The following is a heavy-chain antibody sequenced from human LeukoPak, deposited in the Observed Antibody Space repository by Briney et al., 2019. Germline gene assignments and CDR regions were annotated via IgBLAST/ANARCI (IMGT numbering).Heavy chain of an antibody. CDR3: ARGPNYYDSSGYYTHGDY. D-gene: IGHD3-22*01. CDR1: GGSISSYY. J-gene: IGHJ4*02. V-gene: IGHV4-59*08. CDR2: IYYSGST. Sequence: SETLSLTCTVSGGSISSYYWSWIRQPPGKGLEWIGYIYYSGSTNYNPSLKSRVTISVDTSKNQFSLKLSSVTAADTAVYYCARGPNYYDSSGYYTHGDYWGQGTLVTVSS.